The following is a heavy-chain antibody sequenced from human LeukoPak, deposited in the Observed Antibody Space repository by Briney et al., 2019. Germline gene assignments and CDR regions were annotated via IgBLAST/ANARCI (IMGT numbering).Heavy chain of an antibody. CDR1: GFTFSNYT. V-gene: IGHV3-48*04. Sequence: GGSLRLSCVASGFTFSNYTMNWVRQAPGKGLEWLSYISSGSGTIYYADSVKGRFTISRDNAKNSLYLQMNSLRAEDTAVYSCARDRYYGMDVWGQGTMVTVSS. CDR2: ISSGSGTI. J-gene: IGHJ6*02. CDR3: ARDRYYGMDV.